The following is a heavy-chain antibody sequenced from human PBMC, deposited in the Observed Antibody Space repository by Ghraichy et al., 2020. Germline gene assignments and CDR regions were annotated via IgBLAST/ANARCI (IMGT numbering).Heavy chain of an antibody. CDR2: IYTGDIT. D-gene: IGHD3-22*01. J-gene: IGHJ6*02. CDR3: AGESSGYYYGGEGGMDV. Sequence: GGSLRLSCVAAGFTVSSKYMTWVRQAPGKGLEWVSVIYTGDITDYADPVKGRFTISRDNSKNTLSLQMNSLRPEDTAVCYCAGESSGYYYGGEGGMDVWGQGTTVTVSS. CDR1: GFTVSSKY. V-gene: IGHV3-53*01.